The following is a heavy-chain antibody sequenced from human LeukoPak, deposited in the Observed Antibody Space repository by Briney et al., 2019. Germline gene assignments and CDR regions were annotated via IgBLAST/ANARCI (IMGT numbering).Heavy chain of an antibody. CDR3: ARERQVKHIVVVTAIRGRSGDAFDI. CDR1: GGSFSGYY. CDR2: INHSGST. Sequence: SETLSLTCAVYGGSFSGYYWSWIRQPPGKGLEWIGEINHSGSTNYNPSLKSRVTISVDTSKNQFSLKLSSVTAADTAVYYCARERQVKHIVVVTAIRGRSGDAFDIWGQGTMVTVSS. J-gene: IGHJ3*02. D-gene: IGHD2-21*02. V-gene: IGHV4-34*01.